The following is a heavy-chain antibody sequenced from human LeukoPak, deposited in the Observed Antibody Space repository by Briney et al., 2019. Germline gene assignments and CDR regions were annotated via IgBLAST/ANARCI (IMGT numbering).Heavy chain of an antibody. CDR1: GYTFTGYY. Sequence: ASVKVSCKASGYTFTGYYMHWVRQAPGQGLEWMGWINPNSGSTNYAQKFQGRVTMTRDTSISTAYMELSRLRSDDTAVYYCARAFCSSSWYWVSYGMDVWGQGTTVTVSS. D-gene: IGHD6-13*01. V-gene: IGHV1-2*02. CDR2: INPNSGST. J-gene: IGHJ6*02. CDR3: ARAFCSSSWYWVSYGMDV.